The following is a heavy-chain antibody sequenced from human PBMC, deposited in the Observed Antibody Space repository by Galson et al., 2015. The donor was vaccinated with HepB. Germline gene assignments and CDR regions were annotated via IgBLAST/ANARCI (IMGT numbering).Heavy chain of an antibody. Sequence: SVKVSCKASGYTFTSYGISWVRQAPGQGLEWMGWISAYNGNTNYAQKLQGRVTMTTDTSTSTAYMELRSLRSDDTAVYYCARGRDDILTGKNFDYWGQGTLVTVSS. CDR1: GYTFTSYG. V-gene: IGHV1-18*01. D-gene: IGHD3-9*01. CDR3: ARGRDDILTGKNFDY. CDR2: ISAYNGNT. J-gene: IGHJ4*02.